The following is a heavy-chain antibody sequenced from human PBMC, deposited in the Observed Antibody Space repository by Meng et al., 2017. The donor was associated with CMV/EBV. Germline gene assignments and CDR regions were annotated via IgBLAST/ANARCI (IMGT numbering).Heavy chain of an antibody. J-gene: IGHJ3*02. CDR1: GYTFTSYY. CDR2: INPSGGST. Sequence: ASVISCKASGYTFTSYYMHWVRQAPGQGLEWMGIINPSGGSTSYAQKFQGRVTMTRDTSTSTVYMELSSLRSEDTAVYYCARDRVAGATPDAFDIWGQGIMVTVSS. CDR3: ARDRVAGATPDAFDI. V-gene: IGHV1-46*01. D-gene: IGHD1-26*01.